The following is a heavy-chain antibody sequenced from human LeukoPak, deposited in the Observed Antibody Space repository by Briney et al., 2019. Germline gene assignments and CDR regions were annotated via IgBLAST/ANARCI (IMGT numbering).Heavy chain of an antibody. V-gene: IGHV1-18*01. CDR3: ARGGFGCSSTSCPNYYYYMDV. Sequence: ASVKVSCKASGYTFTSYGISWVRQAPGQGLEWMGWISAYNGNTNYAQKLQGRVTMTTDTSTSTAYMELRSLRSDDTAVYYCARGGFGCSSTSCPNYYYYMDVWGKGTTVTVSS. CDR2: ISAYNGNT. D-gene: IGHD2-2*01. J-gene: IGHJ6*03. CDR1: GYTFTSYG.